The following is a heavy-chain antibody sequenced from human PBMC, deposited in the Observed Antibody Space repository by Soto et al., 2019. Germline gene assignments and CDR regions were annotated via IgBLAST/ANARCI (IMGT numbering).Heavy chain of an antibody. CDR2: ISYDGSNK. D-gene: IGHD3-10*01. Sequence: ESGGGVVQPGRSLRLSCAASGFTFSSYAMHWVRQAPGKGLEWVAVISYDGSNKYYADSVKGRFTISRDNSKNTLYLQMNSLRAEDTAVYYCARADGSGSYPPGAYYYYGMDVWGQGTTVTVSS. V-gene: IGHV3-30-3*01. CDR1: GFTFSSYA. CDR3: ARADGSGSYPPGAYYYYGMDV. J-gene: IGHJ6*02.